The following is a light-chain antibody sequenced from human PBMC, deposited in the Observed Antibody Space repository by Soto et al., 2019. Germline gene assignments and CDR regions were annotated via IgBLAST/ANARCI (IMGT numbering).Light chain of an antibody. CDR1: QGINSY. CDR2: AAS. Sequence: DIQLTQSPSVLSASVGDRVTITCRASQGINSYLAWYQQKPGKVPKLLIYAASTLHSGVPSRFSGSGSGTEFTLTISSLQPEASATYYCQQLNSYPRTFGQGTKVEIK. V-gene: IGKV1-9*01. J-gene: IGKJ1*01. CDR3: QQLNSYPRT.